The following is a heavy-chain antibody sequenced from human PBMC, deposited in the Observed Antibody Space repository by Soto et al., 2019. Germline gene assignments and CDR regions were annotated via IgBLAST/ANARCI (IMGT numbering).Heavy chain of an antibody. Sequence: GASVKVSCKASGYTFTGYYMHWVRQAPGQGLEWMEWINPNSGGTNYAQKFQGWVTMTRDTSISTAYMELSRLRSDDTAVYYCARGGSSGAYYYYYYGMDAWGQGTTVTVSS. J-gene: IGHJ6*02. CDR3: ARGGSSGAYYYYYYGMDA. CDR1: GYTFTGYY. D-gene: IGHD6-19*01. CDR2: INPNSGGT. V-gene: IGHV1-2*04.